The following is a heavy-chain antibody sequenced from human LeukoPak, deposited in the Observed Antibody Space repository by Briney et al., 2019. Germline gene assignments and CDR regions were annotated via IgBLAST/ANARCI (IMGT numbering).Heavy chain of an antibody. CDR2: TSGDGITT. V-gene: IGHV3-43*02. CDR3: ARDHVYGGADY. D-gene: IGHD5/OR15-5a*01. Sequence: GGSLRLSCAASGFTFSSYSMNWVRQAPGKGLEWVSLTSGDGITTYFADSVKGRFTISRDNSESSLFLQMNSLRTEDTALYYCARDHVYGGADYWGQGTLVTVSS. CDR1: GFTFSSYS. J-gene: IGHJ4*02.